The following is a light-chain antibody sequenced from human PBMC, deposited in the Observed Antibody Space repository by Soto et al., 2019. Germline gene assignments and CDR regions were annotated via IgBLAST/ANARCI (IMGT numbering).Light chain of an antibody. Sequence: QSVLTQPASVSGSPGQSITISCTGTSSDVGGYNYVSWYQQHPGKAPKLMIYEVRNRPSGVSNRFSGSKSGNTASLTISGLQAEDEADYYCSSYTSSYTLVVFGGGTKLTVL. V-gene: IGLV2-14*01. CDR1: SSDVGGYNY. CDR2: EVR. J-gene: IGLJ3*02. CDR3: SSYTSSYTLVV.